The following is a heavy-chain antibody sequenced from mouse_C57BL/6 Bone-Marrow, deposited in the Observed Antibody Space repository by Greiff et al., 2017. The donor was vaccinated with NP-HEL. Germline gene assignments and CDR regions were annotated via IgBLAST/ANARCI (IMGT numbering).Heavy chain of an antibody. V-gene: IGHV1-81*01. D-gene: IGHD2-5*01. Sequence: VQLQQSGAELARPGASVKLSCKASGYTFTSYGKSWVKQRTGQGLEWIGEIYPRSGNTYYNEKFKGKATLTADKSSSTAYMELRSLTSEDSAVYFCARSYYSNYFDYWGQGTTLTVSS. CDR2: IYPRSGNT. J-gene: IGHJ2*01. CDR3: ARSYYSNYFDY. CDR1: GYTFTSYG.